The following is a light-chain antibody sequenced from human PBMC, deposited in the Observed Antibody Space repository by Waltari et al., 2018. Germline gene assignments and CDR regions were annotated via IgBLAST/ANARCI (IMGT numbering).Light chain of an antibody. CDR3: QQYSYSPNT. CDR1: QSVSTSY. Sequence: EIVLKQSPGTLSLSPGERATLSCRASQSVSTSYLAWYQQKPGQAPRLLIFDASNRATGIPDRFSGSGSGTDFTLTISRLEPEDFAVYFCQQYSYSPNTFGQGTKLEI. CDR2: DAS. V-gene: IGKV3-20*01. J-gene: IGKJ2*01.